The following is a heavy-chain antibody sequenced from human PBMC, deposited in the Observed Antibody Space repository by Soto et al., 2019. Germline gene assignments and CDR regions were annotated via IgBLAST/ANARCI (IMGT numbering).Heavy chain of an antibody. CDR3: ARVGSLTAAVASRYYYYMDV. J-gene: IGHJ6*03. CDR2: ISAYNGNT. Sequence: ASVKVSCKASGYTFTSYGISWVRQAPGQGLEWMGWISAYNGNTNYAQKLQGRVTMTTDTSTSTAYMELRSLRSDDTAVYYCARVGSLTAAVASRYYYYMDVWGKGTTVTVSS. CDR1: GYTFTSYG. D-gene: IGHD6-13*01. V-gene: IGHV1-18*01.